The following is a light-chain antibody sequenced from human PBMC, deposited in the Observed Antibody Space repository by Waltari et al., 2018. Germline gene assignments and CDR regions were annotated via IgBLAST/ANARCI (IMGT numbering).Light chain of an antibody. Sequence: RATINCKSSRSVLYSGNNKNYLAWYQQKPGQPPKLVIYWASTRESGVPARFSGSGSGTDFTLTISSLQAEDVAVYYCQQYITNLGTFGPGTRVDIK. CDR3: QQYITNLGT. J-gene: IGKJ3*01. V-gene: IGKV4-1*01. CDR1: RSVLYSGNNKNY. CDR2: WAS.